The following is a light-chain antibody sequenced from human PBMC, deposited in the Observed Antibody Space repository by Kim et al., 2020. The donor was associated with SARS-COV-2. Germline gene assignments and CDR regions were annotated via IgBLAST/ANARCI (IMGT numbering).Light chain of an antibody. J-gene: IGKJ4*01. V-gene: IGKV3-11*01. CDR2: DAS. Sequence: SLSPGERATLSCRASQSVSPYLAWYQQKPGPAPRLLIYDASKRATGIPARFSGSGSGTDFTLTISSLEPDDFAVYYCQLRTNWLTSGGGTKVDIK. CDR3: QLRTNWLT. CDR1: QSVSPY.